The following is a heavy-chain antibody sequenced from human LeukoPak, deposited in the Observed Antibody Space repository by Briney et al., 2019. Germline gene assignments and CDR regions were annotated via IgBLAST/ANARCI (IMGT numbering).Heavy chain of an antibody. CDR3: ARDSKSVPSSTSCSYFDW. Sequence: PGGSLRLSCAASGFTFSSYWMSWVRQAPGKGLEWVANINQDGSEKYYVDSVKGRFTISRDNAKNSLYLQMNSLRAEDTAVYYCARDSKSVPSSTSCSYFDWWGQGTLVTVSS. D-gene: IGHD2-2*01. CDR1: GFTFSSYW. V-gene: IGHV3-7*01. J-gene: IGHJ4*02. CDR2: INQDGSEK.